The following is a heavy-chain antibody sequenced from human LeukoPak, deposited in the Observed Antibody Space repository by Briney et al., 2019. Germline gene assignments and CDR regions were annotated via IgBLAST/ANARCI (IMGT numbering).Heavy chain of an antibody. D-gene: IGHD4-11*01. J-gene: IGHJ6*02. CDR2: IIPIFGTA. CDR3: ARDSDDYGNYDHYYYGMDV. Sequence: ASVKVSCKASGGTFSSYAISWVRQAPGQGLEWMGGIIPIFGTANYAQKFQGRVTITADESTSTAYMELSSLRSEDTAVYYCARDSDDYGNYDHYYYGMDVWGQGTTVTVSS. CDR1: GGTFSSYA. V-gene: IGHV1-69*13.